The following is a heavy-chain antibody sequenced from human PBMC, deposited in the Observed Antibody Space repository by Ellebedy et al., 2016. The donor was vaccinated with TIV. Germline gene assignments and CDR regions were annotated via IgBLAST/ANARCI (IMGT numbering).Heavy chain of an antibody. D-gene: IGHD5-12*01. V-gene: IGHV4-30-2*01. J-gene: IGHJ5*02. Sequence: SETLSLTXTVSGGSVSSYGYSWAWIRQPPGKGLEWIGSIHYSGTTYYSTSLKSGVTISVSRSRNQFSLTLSSVTAADTAVYYCARATSRGYDSGWFDRWGQGTLVTVSS. CDR1: GGSVSSYGYS. CDR3: ARATSRGYDSGWFDR. CDR2: IHYSGTT.